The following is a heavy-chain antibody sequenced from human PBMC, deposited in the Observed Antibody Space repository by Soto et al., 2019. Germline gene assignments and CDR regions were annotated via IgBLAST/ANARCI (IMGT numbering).Heavy chain of an antibody. CDR2: IGGGGST. CDR1: GFNFGNYA. CDR3: AKPRNTGSDPLKLTVDS. Sequence: EVQLLESGGGLGQPGGSLRLSCATSGFNFGNYAISWVRQAPGKGPEWVSSIGGGGSTYYADSVKGRFTISRDNSKNTVFLQMNTLRAEDAAVYYCAKPRNTGSDPLKLTVDSWGQGTLVTVSS. V-gene: IGHV3-23*01. J-gene: IGHJ4*02. D-gene: IGHD1-26*01.